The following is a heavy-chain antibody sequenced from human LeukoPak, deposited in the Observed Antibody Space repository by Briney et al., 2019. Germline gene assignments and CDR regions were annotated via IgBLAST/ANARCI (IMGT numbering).Heavy chain of an antibody. D-gene: IGHD2-2*02. CDR2: ISGSGGST. CDR1: GFTFSSYA. V-gene: IGHV3-23*01. Sequence: SGGSLRLSCAASGFTFSSYAMSWVRQAPGKGLEWVSAISGSGGSTYYADSVKGRFTISRDNSKNTLYLQMNSLRAEDTAVYYCAKDLRYCSSTSCHTEYFQHWGQGTLVTVSS. J-gene: IGHJ1*01. CDR3: AKDLRYCSSTSCHTEYFQH.